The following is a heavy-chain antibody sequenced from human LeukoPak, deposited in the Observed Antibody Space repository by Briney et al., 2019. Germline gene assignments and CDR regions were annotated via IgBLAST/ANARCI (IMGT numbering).Heavy chain of an antibody. D-gene: IGHD3-3*01. CDR2: IYYSGST. CDR1: GGSISSYY. J-gene: IGHJ5*02. CDR3: ARGNYDFWSGYRHWFDP. V-gene: IGHV4-59*08. Sequence: TSETLSLTCTVSGGSISSYYWSWIRQPPGKGLEWIGYIYYSGSTNYNPSLKSRVTISVDTSKNQFSLKLSSVTAADTAVYYCARGNYDFWSGYRHWFDPWGQGTLVTVSS.